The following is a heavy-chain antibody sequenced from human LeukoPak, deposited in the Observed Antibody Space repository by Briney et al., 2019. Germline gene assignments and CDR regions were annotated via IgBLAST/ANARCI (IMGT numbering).Heavy chain of an antibody. V-gene: IGHV4-59*08. CDR3: ARHSSWYAYFDY. D-gene: IGHD6-13*01. Sequence: TSETLSLTCTVSGGSLSSYYWSWIRQPPGKGLECIGYIYYSGSTNYNPSLESRLTISVDTSKNQFSLKLNSVTAADTAVYYCARHSSWYAYFDYWGQGTLVTVSS. J-gene: IGHJ4*02. CDR2: IYYSGST. CDR1: GGSLSSYY.